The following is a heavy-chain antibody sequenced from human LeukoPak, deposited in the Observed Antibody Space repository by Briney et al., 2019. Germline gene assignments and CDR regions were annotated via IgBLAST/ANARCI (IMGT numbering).Heavy chain of an antibody. D-gene: IGHD3-16*01. CDR1: GFTFSSYW. CDR2: IKLDGTEK. Sequence: GGSLRLSCAASGFTFSSYWMNWVRQAPGKGLEWVANIKLDGTEKYYVDSVKGRFTISRDNAKNSLYLQMNSLRAEDTAIYYSASVRLYFGVWGQGPLVTVSS. V-gene: IGHV3-7*05. CDR3: ASVRLYFGV. J-gene: IGHJ4*02.